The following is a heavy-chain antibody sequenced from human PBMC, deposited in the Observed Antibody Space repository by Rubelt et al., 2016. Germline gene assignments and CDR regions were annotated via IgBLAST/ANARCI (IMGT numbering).Heavy chain of an antibody. CDR2: IKQDGSEI. V-gene: IGHV3-7*02. Sequence: EVRLLESGGDLVQPGGSLRLSCAASGFTFSTYAMSWVRPAPGKGLEWVANIKQDGSEIYYGDSVRGRFTISRDNAKNSLYLQMNSLRAEDTAVYYCATSRVPGAYDYWGQGTLVTVSS. CDR3: ATSRVPGAYDY. J-gene: IGHJ4*02. D-gene: IGHD2-2*01. CDR1: GFTFSTYA.